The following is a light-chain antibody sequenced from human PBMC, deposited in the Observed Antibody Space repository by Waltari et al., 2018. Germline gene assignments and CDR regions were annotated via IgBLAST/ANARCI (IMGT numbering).Light chain of an antibody. Sequence: SCRASQGVGRSLAWYQQKPGQAPRLLIYDTAIRATGTPGRFSGSGSGTDFSLAISSLEPEDFAVYFCQHYVNLPVTFGQGTKVEI. CDR1: QGVGRS. J-gene: IGKJ1*01. CDR3: QHYVNLPVT. CDR2: DTA. V-gene: IGKV3D-11*01.